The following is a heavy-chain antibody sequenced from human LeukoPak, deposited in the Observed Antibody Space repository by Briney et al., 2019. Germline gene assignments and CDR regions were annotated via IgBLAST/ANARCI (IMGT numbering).Heavy chain of an antibody. CDR1: GFTFSNAW. Sequence: GGSLRLSCAASGFTFSNAWMSWVRQAPGKGLEWVSAISGSGGSTYYADSVKGRFTISRDNSKNTLYLQMNSLRAEDTAVYYCARRYCSSTSCSGIDYWGQGTLVTVSS. D-gene: IGHD2-2*01. CDR3: ARRYCSSTSCSGIDY. V-gene: IGHV3-23*01. J-gene: IGHJ4*02. CDR2: ISGSGGST.